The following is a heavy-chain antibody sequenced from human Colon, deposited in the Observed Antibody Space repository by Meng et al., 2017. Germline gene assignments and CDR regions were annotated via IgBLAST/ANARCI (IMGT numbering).Heavy chain of an antibody. V-gene: IGHV3-7*01. CDR3: LAGAGH. Sequence: GQLGEVGGGFVQAGGSLRVACAGSGFTFGPYWMNWVRQAPGKGLEWVAHMSPDGSVRRYVDSVKGRCTISRDNAKNSLYLQMNSLRAEDTAVYYCLAGAGHWGQGTLVTVSS. D-gene: IGHD3-10*01. CDR1: GFTFGPYW. J-gene: IGHJ4*02. CDR2: MSPDGSVR.